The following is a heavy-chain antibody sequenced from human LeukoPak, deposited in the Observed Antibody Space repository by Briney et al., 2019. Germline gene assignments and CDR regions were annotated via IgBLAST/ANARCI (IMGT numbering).Heavy chain of an antibody. CDR1: GYTFTSYG. V-gene: IGHV1-18*01. D-gene: IGHD2-15*01. CDR2: ISAYNGNT. Sequence: GASVKVSCKASGYTFTSYGISWVRQAPGQGLEWMGWISAYNGNTNYAQKLQGRVTMTTDTSTSTAYMELRSLRTDDTAVYYCATSFHTTPGYYYYGMDVWGQGTTVTVSS. CDR3: ATSFHTTPGYYYYGMDV. J-gene: IGHJ6*02.